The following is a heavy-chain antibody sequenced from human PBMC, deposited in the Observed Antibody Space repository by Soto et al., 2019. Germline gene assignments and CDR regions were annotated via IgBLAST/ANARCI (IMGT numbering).Heavy chain of an antibody. CDR2: IVVGSGNT. CDR3: AADYYDSSGYYPDAFDI. D-gene: IGHD3-22*01. CDR1: GFTFTSSA. V-gene: IGHV1-58*01. J-gene: IGHJ3*02. Sequence: QMQLVQSGPEVKKPGTSVKVSCKASGFTFTSSAVQWVRQARGQRLEWIGWIVVGSGNTNYAQKFQERVTITRDMSTSTAYMELSSLRSEDTAVYYCAADYYDSSGYYPDAFDIWGQGTMVTVSS.